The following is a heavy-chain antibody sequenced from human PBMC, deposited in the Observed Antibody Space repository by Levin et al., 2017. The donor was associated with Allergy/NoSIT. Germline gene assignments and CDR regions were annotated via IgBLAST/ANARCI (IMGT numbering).Heavy chain of an antibody. J-gene: IGHJ4*02. CDR1: GLTFSSYA. V-gene: IGHV3-30-3*01. Sequence: LSLTCAASGLTFSSYAMHWFRQAPGKGLEWVAVISYDGSTTYYADSVKGRFTISRDNSNNTLYVQMDSLRPEDTAVIYCARADSSAYPDYWGQGTLVSVSS. D-gene: IGHD3-22*01. CDR3: ARADSSAYPDY. CDR2: ISYDGSTT.